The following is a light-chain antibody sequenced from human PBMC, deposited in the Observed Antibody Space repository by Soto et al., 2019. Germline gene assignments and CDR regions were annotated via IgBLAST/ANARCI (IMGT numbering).Light chain of an antibody. V-gene: IGLV2-8*01. J-gene: IGLJ2*01. Sequence: QSVLTQPPSASGSPGQSVAISCTGTSSDVGGYNYVSWYQQHPGKAPKLMIYDVSKRPSGVPDRFSGSKSGNTASLTISGLQAEDEADYYCCSYAGSLVVFGGGTKLTVL. CDR2: DVS. CDR3: CSYAGSLVV. CDR1: SSDVGGYNY.